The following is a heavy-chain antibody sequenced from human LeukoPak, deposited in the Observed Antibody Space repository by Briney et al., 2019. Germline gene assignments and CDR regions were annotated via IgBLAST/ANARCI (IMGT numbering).Heavy chain of an antibody. D-gene: IGHD3/OR15-3a*01. J-gene: IGHJ4*02. V-gene: IGHV4-34*01. CDR3: ARARRMDNFDY. Sequence: SETLSLTCAVYGGSFSGYYWSWIRQPPGKGLEWIGEINHSGSTNYNPSLKSRVTISVDTSKNQFSLKLSSVTAADTAVYYCARARRMDNFDYWGQGTLVTVSS. CDR2: INHSGST. CDR1: GGSFSGYY.